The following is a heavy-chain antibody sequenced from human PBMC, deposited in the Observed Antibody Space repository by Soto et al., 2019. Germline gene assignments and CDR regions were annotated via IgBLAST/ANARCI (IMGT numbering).Heavy chain of an antibody. V-gene: IGHV1-3*01. CDR3: ARAVAVAADFDY. Sequence: GASVKVSCKASGYTFTGYAMHWVRQAPGQRLEWMGWINAGNGNTKYSQKFQGRVTITRDTSASTAYMELSSLRSEDTAVYYCARAVAVAADFDYWGQGTLVTGSS. CDR2: INAGNGNT. D-gene: IGHD6-19*01. CDR1: GYTFTGYA. J-gene: IGHJ4*02.